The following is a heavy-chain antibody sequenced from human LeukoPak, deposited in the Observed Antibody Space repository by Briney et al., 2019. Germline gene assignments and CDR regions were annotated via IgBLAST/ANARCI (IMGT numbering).Heavy chain of an antibody. CDR2: VDPEDGER. J-gene: IGHJ6*02. V-gene: IGHV1-24*01. Sequence: ASVKVSCKVSGYTLTEISMHWVRQAPGKGLEWVGGVDPEDGERIYAQKFQGRVIMTEATPTATAYMDLSILRPEDTAIYYCPRGAYNFSGMDVWGPGTTVTVSS. CDR3: PRGAYNFSGMDV. CDR1: GYTLTEIS.